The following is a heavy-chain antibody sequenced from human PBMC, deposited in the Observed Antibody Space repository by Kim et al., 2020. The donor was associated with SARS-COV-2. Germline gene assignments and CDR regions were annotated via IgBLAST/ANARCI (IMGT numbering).Heavy chain of an antibody. Sequence: NPSLNSRVTISLDTSKHQFSLELSAVTAADTAVYYCARGPPIGGGDCYSHWGQGTLVTVSS. D-gene: IGHD2-21*02. CDR3: ARGPPIGGGDCYSH. J-gene: IGHJ4*02. V-gene: IGHV4-30-4*05.